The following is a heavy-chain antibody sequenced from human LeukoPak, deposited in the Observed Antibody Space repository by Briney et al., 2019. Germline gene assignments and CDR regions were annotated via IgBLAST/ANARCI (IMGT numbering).Heavy chain of an antibody. D-gene: IGHD3-3*01. Sequence: GGSLRLSCAASGFTFSSYSMNWVRQAPGKGLVWVSGINSDGSSTTYADSVKGRFTISRDNAKNTLYLQMNSLRADDTAVYYCARSTIRLNWFDPWGQGTLVTVSS. J-gene: IGHJ5*02. CDR1: GFTFSSYS. CDR3: ARSTIRLNWFDP. CDR2: INSDGSST. V-gene: IGHV3-74*01.